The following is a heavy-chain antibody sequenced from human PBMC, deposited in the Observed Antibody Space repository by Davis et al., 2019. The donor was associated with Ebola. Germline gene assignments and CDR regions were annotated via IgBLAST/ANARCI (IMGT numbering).Heavy chain of an antibody. V-gene: IGHV3-66*03. CDR3: ARDADYSNQAYYYYGMDV. D-gene: IGHD4-11*01. Sequence: GESLKISCAASGFVFSSYVMSWVRQAPGKGLEWVSTLGTSADTYYADSVKGRFTISRDNSKDTLYLQMNSLRAEDTAVYYCARDADYSNQAYYYYGMDVWGQGTTVAVSS. J-gene: IGHJ6*02. CDR2: LGTSADT. CDR1: GFVFSSYV.